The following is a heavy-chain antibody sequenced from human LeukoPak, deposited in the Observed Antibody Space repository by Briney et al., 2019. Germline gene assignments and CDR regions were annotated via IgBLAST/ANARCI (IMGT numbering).Heavy chain of an antibody. CDR1: GYTFTGYY. J-gene: IGHJ6*03. Sequence: ASVKVSCKASGYTFTGYYMHWVRQAPGQGLEWMGWINPNSGATNYAQKFQGRVTMTRDTSITTAYMELSRLRYDDTAVYYCARGGEVRTLYYYYSRDVWGKGTTVTISS. D-gene: IGHD1-7*01. CDR2: INPNSGAT. V-gene: IGHV1-2*02. CDR3: ARGGEVRTLYYYYSRDV.